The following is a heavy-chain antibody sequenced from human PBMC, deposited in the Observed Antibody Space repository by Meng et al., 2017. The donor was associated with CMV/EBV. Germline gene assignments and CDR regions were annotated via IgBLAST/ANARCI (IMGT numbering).Heavy chain of an antibody. CDR2: IYYSGST. CDR1: GGSISSSSYY. J-gene: IGHJ4*02. V-gene: IGHV4-39*01. CDR3: ARHDSAAAQASDY. D-gene: IGHD2-21*01. Sequence: SETLSLTCTVSGGSISSSSYYWGWIRQPPGKGLEWIGSIYYSGSTYYNLSLKSRVTISVDTSKNQFSLKLSSVTAADTAVYYCARHDSAAAQASDYWGQGTLVTVSS.